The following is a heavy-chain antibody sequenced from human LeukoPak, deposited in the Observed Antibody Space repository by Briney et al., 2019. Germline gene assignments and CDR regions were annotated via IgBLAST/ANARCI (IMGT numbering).Heavy chain of an antibody. V-gene: IGHV3-20*04. J-gene: IGHJ5*02. CDR2: INWNGDST. D-gene: IGHD3-22*01. CDR3: ARSSAYAYGP. CDR1: GFTFADYG. Sequence: PGGSLRLSCAASGFTFADYGMSWVRQAPGKGLEWVSGINWNGDSTGYADSVKGRFTISRDNAQNSQYLQMNSLSVDDTAVYYCARSSAYAYGPWGQGTRVTVSS.